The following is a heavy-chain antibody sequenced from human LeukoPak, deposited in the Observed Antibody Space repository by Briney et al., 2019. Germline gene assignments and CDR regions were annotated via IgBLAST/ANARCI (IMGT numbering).Heavy chain of an antibody. CDR2: IYYSGST. Sequence: SETLSLTCTVSGGSIRSSSYYWGWIRPPPGKGLEWIGSIYYSGSTYYNPSLKSRVTISVDTSKNQFSLKLSSVTAADTAVYYCASSNYYYGMDVWGQGTTVTVSS. J-gene: IGHJ6*02. V-gene: IGHV4-39*01. CDR1: GGSIRSSSYY. CDR3: ASSNYYYGMDV.